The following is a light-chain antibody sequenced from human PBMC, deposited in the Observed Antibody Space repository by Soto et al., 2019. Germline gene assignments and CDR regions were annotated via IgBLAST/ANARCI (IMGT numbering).Light chain of an antibody. CDR2: SAS. V-gene: IGKV3-15*01. J-gene: IGKJ4*01. Sequence: EIVMTQSPATLSVSPGERATLSCRASQSVRSNLAWYQQNPGQAPRLLIYSASTRATGIPARFSGSGSGTEFTLTISSLQSEDFAVYYCQQYDNWPPLTFGGGTKVEIK. CDR3: QQYDNWPPLT. CDR1: QSVRSN.